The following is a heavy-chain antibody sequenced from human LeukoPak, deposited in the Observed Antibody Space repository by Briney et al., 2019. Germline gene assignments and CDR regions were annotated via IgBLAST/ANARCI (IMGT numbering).Heavy chain of an antibody. V-gene: IGHV4-38-2*02. Sequence: SETLSLTCGVSGYSITSDYFWGWIRQPPGKGLEYIGSSSHSGSTFYNPSIKSRVTISVDTSKNHFSLSLSSVTASDTAVYYCAREREYYYMDVWGKGTTVSVSS. D-gene: IGHD1-26*01. CDR1: GYSITSDYF. CDR3: AREREYYYMDV. CDR2: SSHSGST. J-gene: IGHJ6*03.